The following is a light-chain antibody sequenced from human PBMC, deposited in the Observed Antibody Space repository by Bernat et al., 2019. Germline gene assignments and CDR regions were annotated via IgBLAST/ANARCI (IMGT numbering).Light chain of an antibody. CDR2: KAS. V-gene: IGKV1-5*03. J-gene: IGKJ1*01. Sequence: DIQMTQSPSTLSASVGDRVTITCRASQRISSWLAWYQQKPGKAPKLLIYKASSLESGVPSRFSGIGSGTEFTLPISSLQPDDFATYYCQQYNSYSRTFGQGTKVEIK. CDR1: QRISSW. CDR3: QQYNSYSRT.